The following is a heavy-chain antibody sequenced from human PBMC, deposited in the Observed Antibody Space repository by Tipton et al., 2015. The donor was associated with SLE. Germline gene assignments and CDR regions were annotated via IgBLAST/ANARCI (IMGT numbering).Heavy chain of an antibody. Sequence: TLSLTCTVSGGSTSSHYWSWIRQPPGKGLEWIGYIYYSGSTNYNPSLKSRVTISVDTSKNQFSLKLSSVTAADTAVYYCARDIAAAGDYYGMDVWGQGTTVTVSS. V-gene: IGHV4-59*11. D-gene: IGHD6-13*01. CDR2: IYYSGST. CDR1: GGSTSSHY. J-gene: IGHJ6*02. CDR3: ARDIAAAGDYYGMDV.